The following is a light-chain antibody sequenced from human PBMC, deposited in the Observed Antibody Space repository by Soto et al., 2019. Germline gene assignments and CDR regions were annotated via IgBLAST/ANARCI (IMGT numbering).Light chain of an antibody. Sequence: DIQMTQSPSSLSASVGDRVTITSRESKSISNYLNWYQQRPGKAPKLLIYLASSLSSGVPSKFSGSGSGTDFTLTISVLQPEDSATYYCQQTYKTPLTFGQGTKVEIK. J-gene: IGKJ1*01. CDR1: KSISNY. CDR2: LAS. CDR3: QQTYKTPLT. V-gene: IGKV1-39*01.